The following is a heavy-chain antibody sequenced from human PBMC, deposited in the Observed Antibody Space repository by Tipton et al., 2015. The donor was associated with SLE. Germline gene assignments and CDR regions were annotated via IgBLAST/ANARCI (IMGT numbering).Heavy chain of an antibody. J-gene: IGHJ4*02. CDR3: ARDSSSSGDYFDY. CDR2: IWYDGSSK. D-gene: IGHD6-6*01. CDR1: GSTFSSCG. V-gene: IGHV3-33*01. Sequence: SLRLSCAASGSTFSSCGMHWVRQAPGKGLEWVALIWYDGSSKYYADSVKGRFTISRDNSKNTLYLQMNSLRAEDTAVYLCARDSSSSGDYFDYWGQGTLVTVSS.